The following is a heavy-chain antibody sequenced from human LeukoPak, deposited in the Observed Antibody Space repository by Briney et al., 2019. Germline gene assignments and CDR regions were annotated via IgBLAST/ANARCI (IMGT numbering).Heavy chain of an antibody. CDR3: AKDRRIAVAGWFDP. V-gene: IGHV4-59*01. D-gene: IGHD6-19*01. J-gene: IGHJ5*02. CDR1: GGSIRSYY. CDR2: IYDSGST. Sequence: SETLSLTCTVSGGSIRSYYWGWIRQPPGKGLEWVGYIYDSGSTSYNPSLKSRVTISVDTSKNQFSLKVTSVTAADTAVYYCAKDRRIAVAGWFDPWGQGTLVTVSS.